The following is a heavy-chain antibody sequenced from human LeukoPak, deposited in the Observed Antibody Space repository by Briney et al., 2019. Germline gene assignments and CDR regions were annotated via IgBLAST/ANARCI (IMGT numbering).Heavy chain of an antibody. CDR2: ISSSGSTI. CDR1: GFTFSSYE. Sequence: GGSLRLSCAASGFTFSSYEMNWVRQAPGKGLEWVSYISSSGSTIYYADSVKGRFTISRDNAKNSLYLQMNSLRAEDTAVYHCAELGITMIGGVWGKGATVTISS. CDR3: AELGITMIGGV. V-gene: IGHV3-48*03. D-gene: IGHD3-10*02. J-gene: IGHJ6*04.